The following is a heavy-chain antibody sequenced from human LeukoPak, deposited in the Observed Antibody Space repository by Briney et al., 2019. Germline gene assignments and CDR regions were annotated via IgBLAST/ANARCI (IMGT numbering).Heavy chain of an antibody. D-gene: IGHD2-2*02. CDR3: ARGYCSSTSCYIDAFDI. CDR1: GGTFSSYA. CDR2: IIPIFGTA. J-gene: IGHJ3*02. Sequence: SVKVSCKASGGTFSSYAISWVRQAPGQGLEWMGGIIPIFGTANYAQKFQGRVTITTDESTSTAYMELSSLRSEDTAVYYCARGYCSSTSCYIDAFDIWGQGTMVTVSS. V-gene: IGHV1-69*05.